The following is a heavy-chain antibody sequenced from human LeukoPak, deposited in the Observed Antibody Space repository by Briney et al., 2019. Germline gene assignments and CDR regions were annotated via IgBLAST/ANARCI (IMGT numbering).Heavy chain of an antibody. CDR2: IKQDGSEK. V-gene: IGHV3-7*01. D-gene: IGHD5-24*01. CDR1: GFTFSSYW. J-gene: IGHJ4*02. Sequence: GGSLGLSCAASGFTFSSYWMSWVRQAPGKGLEWVANIKQDGSEKYYVDSVKGRFTISRDNAKNSLYLQMNSLRAEDTAVYYCARTLEMATIMFDYWGQGTLVTVSS. CDR3: ARTLEMATIMFDY.